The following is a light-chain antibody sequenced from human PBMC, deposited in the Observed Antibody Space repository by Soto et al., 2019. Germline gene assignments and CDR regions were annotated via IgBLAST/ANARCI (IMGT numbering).Light chain of an antibody. CDR2: GAS. CDR1: QSVGRN. Sequence: DIVMTQSPATLSVSPGETAALSCRAGQSVGRNFAWYQQKPGQAPRLLIYGASTRATDIPARFRGSGSGTEFTLTISSLKSEDIAIYYCQQYNKWPYPFGQGTKLEIK. J-gene: IGKJ2*01. V-gene: IGKV3-15*01. CDR3: QQYNKWPYP.